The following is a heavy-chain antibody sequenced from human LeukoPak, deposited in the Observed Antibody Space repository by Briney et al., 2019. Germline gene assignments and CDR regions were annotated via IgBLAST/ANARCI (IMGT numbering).Heavy chain of an antibody. D-gene: IGHD6-19*01. CDR3: ARDPAGSSGWFYFDY. V-gene: IGHV6-1*01. CDR2: TYYRSKWFY. Sequence: SQTLSLTCAMSGDSVSSNSAAWNWIRQSPSRGLEWLGRTYYRSKWFYDYAVSVKSRITINPDTSKNQFSPQLHSVTPEDTAVYYCARDPAGSSGWFYFDYWGQGTLVTVSS. CDR1: GDSVSSNSAA. J-gene: IGHJ4*02.